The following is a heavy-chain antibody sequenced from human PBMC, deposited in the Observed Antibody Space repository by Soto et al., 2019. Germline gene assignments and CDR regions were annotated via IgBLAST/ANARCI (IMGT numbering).Heavy chain of an antibody. D-gene: IGHD3-10*01. J-gene: IGHJ5*02. CDR3: ARDRGPFTMVRGRDSYNWFDP. CDR1: GGTFSSYA. V-gene: IGHV1-69*13. Sequence: SVKVSCKASGGTFSSYAIIWVRQAPGQGLEWMGGIIPIFGTANYAQKFQGRVTITADESTSTAYMELSSLRSEHTAVYYCARDRGPFTMVRGRDSYNWFDPWGQGTLVTVSS. CDR2: IIPIFGTA.